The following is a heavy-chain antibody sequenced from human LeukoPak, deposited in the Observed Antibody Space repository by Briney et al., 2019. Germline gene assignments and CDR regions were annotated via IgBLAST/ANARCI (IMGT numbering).Heavy chain of an antibody. D-gene: IGHD5-18*01. Sequence: PGGSLRLSCAASGFTFSSYSMNWVRQAPGKGLEWVSSISSSSSYIYYADSVKGRFTISRDKVKNSLYLQMNSLRAEDTAVYYCARDPRRRIQLWLPPYFQYWGQGTLVTVSS. J-gene: IGHJ1*01. V-gene: IGHV3-21*01. CDR1: GFTFSSYS. CDR2: ISSSSSYI. CDR3: ARDPRRRIQLWLPPYFQY.